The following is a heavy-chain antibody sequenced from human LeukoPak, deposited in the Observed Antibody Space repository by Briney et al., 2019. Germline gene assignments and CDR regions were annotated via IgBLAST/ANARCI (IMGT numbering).Heavy chain of an antibody. CDR3: AREKTYYYDSSGYNDAFDI. CDR2: IWYDGSNK. D-gene: IGHD3-22*01. V-gene: IGHV3-33*01. J-gene: IGHJ3*02. Sequence: QPGRSLRLSCAASGFTFSSYGMHWVRQAPGKGLEWVAVIWYDGSNKYYADSVKGRFTISRDNSKNTLYLQMNSLRAEDTAVYYCAREKTYYYDSSGYNDAFDIWGQGTMVTVSS. CDR1: GFTFSSYG.